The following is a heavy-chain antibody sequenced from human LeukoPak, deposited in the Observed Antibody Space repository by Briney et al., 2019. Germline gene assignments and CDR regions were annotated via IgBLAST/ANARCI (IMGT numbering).Heavy chain of an antibody. D-gene: IGHD3-10*02. V-gene: IGHV4-59*01. Sequence: PSETLSLTCTVSGGSISSYYWCWIRQPPGKGLEWIGYIYYSGSTNYNPSLKSRVTISVDTSKNQFSLKLSSVTAADTAVYYCARVFLDYYDPGYYFDYWGQGTLVTVSS. CDR1: GGSISSYY. J-gene: IGHJ4*02. CDR2: IYYSGST. CDR3: ARVFLDYYDPGYYFDY.